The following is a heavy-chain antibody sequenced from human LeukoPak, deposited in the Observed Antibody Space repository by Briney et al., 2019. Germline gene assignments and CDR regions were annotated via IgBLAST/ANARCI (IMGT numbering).Heavy chain of an antibody. CDR1: GFTFDDYG. V-gene: IGHV3-20*04. Sequence: GGSLRLSCAASGFTFDDYGMSWVRQAPGKGLEWVSGINRNGGSTGYADSVKGRFTISRDNAKNSLYLQMNSLRAEDTALYYCARDRGKWEPTGHFDYWGQGTLVTVSS. CDR3: ARDRGKWEPTGHFDY. CDR2: INRNGGST. J-gene: IGHJ4*02. D-gene: IGHD1-26*01.